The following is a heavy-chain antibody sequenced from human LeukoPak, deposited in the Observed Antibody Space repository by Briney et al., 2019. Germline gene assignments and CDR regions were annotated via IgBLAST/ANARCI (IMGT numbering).Heavy chain of an antibody. CDR1: GYTFIGYY. J-gene: IGHJ3*02. Sequence: GASVTVSCKASGYTFIGYYMHWVRQAPGQGLEWMGWINPNSGGTNYAQKFQGRVTMTRDTSISTAYMELRSLRSDDTAVYYCAREIGSSSYQPDAFDIWGQGTMVTVSS. CDR3: AREIGSSSYQPDAFDI. V-gene: IGHV1-2*02. CDR2: INPNSGGT. D-gene: IGHD6-6*01.